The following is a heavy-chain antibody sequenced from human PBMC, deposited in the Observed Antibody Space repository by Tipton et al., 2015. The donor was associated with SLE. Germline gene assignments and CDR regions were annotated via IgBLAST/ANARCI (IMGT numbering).Heavy chain of an antibody. CDR1: GCSISRGNYY. CDR3: ARGAIEWLRTYYFAY. CDR2: IYTSGST. J-gene: IGHJ4*02. D-gene: IGHD5-12*01. V-gene: IGHV4-61*09. Sequence: TLSLTCTVSGCSISRGNYYWSWIRHPPGKGLEGIGHIYTSGSTNYNPPLKSRVTISVDTSKNQFSLKLSSVTAADTAVYYCARGAIEWLRTYYFAYWGQGTLVTVSS.